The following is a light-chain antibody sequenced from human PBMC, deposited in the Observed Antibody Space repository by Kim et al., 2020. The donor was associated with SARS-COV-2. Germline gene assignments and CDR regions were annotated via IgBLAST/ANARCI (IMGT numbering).Light chain of an antibody. V-gene: IGLV1-47*02. J-gene: IGLJ3*02. CDR3: AAWDDSLRGKV. Sequence: GQPVTISCSGSRSNIGSNSVHWFQQFPGPTPKLLIYRNNQRPSGVPDRFSGSESGTSASLAISGVRSEDEADYYCAAWDDSLRGKVFGGGTQLTVL. CDR2: RNN. CDR1: RSNIGSNS.